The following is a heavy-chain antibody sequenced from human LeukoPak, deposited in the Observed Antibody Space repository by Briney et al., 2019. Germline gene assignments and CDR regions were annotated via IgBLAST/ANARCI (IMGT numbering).Heavy chain of an antibody. CDR3: ARDDIWGSYSNSPGAFDI. V-gene: IGHV6-1*01. CDR2: TYYRSKWYN. J-gene: IGHJ3*02. Sequence: SQTLSLTCAISGDSVSSNSAAWNWIRQSPSRGLEWLGRTYYRSKWYNDYAVSVKSRITINPDTSKNQFSLKLSSVTAADTAVYYCARDDIWGSYSNSPGAFDIWGQGTMVTVSS. D-gene: IGHD4-11*01. CDR1: GDSVSSNSAA.